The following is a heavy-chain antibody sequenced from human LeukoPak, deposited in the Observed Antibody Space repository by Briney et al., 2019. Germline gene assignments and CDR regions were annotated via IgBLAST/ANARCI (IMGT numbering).Heavy chain of an antibody. CDR1: GYTFSSFA. CDR3: AITSVRGSYRYLVY. CDR2: ISPYNGNT. J-gene: IGHJ4*02. Sequence: ASVRLSCKASGYTFSSFAVSWVRQAPGQGLEWMGWISPYNGNTNYAQKLQGRVTITTDTSTTPAYMELRSLSSDDTAVYYCAITSVRGSYRYLVYWGEGGMVAVCS. V-gene: IGHV1-18*01. D-gene: IGHD3-16*02.